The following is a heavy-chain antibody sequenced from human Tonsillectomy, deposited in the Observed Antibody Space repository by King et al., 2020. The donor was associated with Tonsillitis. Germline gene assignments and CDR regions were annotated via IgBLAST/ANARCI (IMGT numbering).Heavy chain of an antibody. CDR1: GGSVSSGTYY. CDR2: IYYIGGT. CDR3: VRGGDCYKRPLLVDY. D-gene: IGHD2-21*01. V-gene: IGHV4-61*01. J-gene: IGHJ4*02. Sequence: VQLQESGPGLVKPSETLSLTCTVSGGSVSSGTYYWSWIRQPPGKGLEWIGYIYYIGGTNYNPSLKSRVTISADTSRNQFSLKLRSVTAADTALYYCVRGGDCYKRPLLVDYWGQGTLVTVSS.